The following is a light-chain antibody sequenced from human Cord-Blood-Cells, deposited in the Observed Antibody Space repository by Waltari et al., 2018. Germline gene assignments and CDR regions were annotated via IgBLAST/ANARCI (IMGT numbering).Light chain of an antibody. V-gene: IGLV2-14*03. Sequence: QSALTQPASVSGSPGQSITISCTGTSSDVGGYNYVSWYQQHPGKAPKLRIYDVSNRPSGVSNRFSGSKSGNTASLPISGLQAEDEADYYCSSYTSSSTWVFGGGTKLTVL. CDR3: SSYTSSSTWV. CDR2: DVS. CDR1: SSDVGGYNY. J-gene: IGLJ3*02.